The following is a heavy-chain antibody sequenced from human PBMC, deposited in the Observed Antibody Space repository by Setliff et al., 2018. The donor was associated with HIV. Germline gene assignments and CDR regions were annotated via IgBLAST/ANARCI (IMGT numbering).Heavy chain of an antibody. J-gene: IGHJ3*02. CDR1: GGSISSSDW. CDR3: ARGVVGATYDVFDI. V-gene: IGHV4-4*02. D-gene: IGHD1-26*01. CDR2: IYHSGST. Sequence: PSETLSLTCAVSGGSISSSDWWGWVRQPPGKGLEWIGEIYHSGSTNYNSSLKSRVTISVDKSKNQFSLKLSSVTAADTAVYYCARGVVGATYDVFDIWAQGTMVTISS.